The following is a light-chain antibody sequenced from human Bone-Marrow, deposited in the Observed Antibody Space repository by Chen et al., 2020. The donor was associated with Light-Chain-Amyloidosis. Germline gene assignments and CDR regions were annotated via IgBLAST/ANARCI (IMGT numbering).Light chain of an antibody. J-gene: IGLJ3*02. CDR2: DDR. CDR1: NIGSTS. V-gene: IGLV3-21*02. Sequence: SYLLTQPSSVPVAPGQSATIACAGNNIGSTSVHWYQQTPGQAPLLVVYDDRDRPSGIPERLSGSNSGNTATLTISRVEAGDEADYYCQVWDRSSDRPVFGGGTKLTVL. CDR3: QVWDRSSDRPV.